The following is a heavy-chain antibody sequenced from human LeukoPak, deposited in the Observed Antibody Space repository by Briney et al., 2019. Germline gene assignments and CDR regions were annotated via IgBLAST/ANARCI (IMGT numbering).Heavy chain of an antibody. CDR3: XXXIFEQLAPHDAFDI. CDR1: GFTFSSYW. Sequence: GGSLRLSCAASGFTFSSYWMHWVRQAPGKGLVWVSRINSDGSSTSYADSVKGRFTISRDNAKNTLYLQMNSLRAEDTAVYYXXXXIFEQLAPHDAFDIWGQGTMVTVSS. D-gene: IGHD3-3*01. CDR2: INSDGSST. J-gene: IGHJ3*02. V-gene: IGHV3-74*01.